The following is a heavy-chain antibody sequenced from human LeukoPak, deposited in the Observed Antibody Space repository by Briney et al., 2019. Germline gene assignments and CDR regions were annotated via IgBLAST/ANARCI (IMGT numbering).Heavy chain of an antibody. D-gene: IGHD3-10*01. V-gene: IGHV3-49*04. CDR1: GFTFGDYA. CDR3: TRDHASTMVRASDAFDI. J-gene: IGHJ3*02. Sequence: GVLRLSCTASGFTFGDYAMSWVRQAPGKGLEWVGFIRSKAYGGTTEYAASVKGRFTISRDDSKSIAYLQMNSLKTEDTAVYYCTRDHASTMVRASDAFDIWGQGTMVTVSS. CDR2: IRSKAYGGTT.